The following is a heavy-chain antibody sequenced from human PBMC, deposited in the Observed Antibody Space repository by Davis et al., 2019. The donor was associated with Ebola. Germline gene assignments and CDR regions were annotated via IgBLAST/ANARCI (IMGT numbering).Heavy chain of an antibody. J-gene: IGHJ6*02. Sequence: MPSETLSLTCTVSGGSITTYYWGWIRQSTEKGLEWIRHLHYSGSTNYHSSLKSRIFISVDTSKNQFSLKLNSVTAADTAVYYWARDSSGSPYSGLDVGGQGTTVTVSS. CDR3: ARDSSGSPYSGLDV. V-gene: IGHV4-59*12. CDR2: LHYSGST. D-gene: IGHD6-25*01. CDR1: GGSITTYY.